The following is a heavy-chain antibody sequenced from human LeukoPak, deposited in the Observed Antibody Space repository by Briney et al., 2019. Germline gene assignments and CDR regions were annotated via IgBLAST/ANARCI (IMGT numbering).Heavy chain of an antibody. CDR2: IYFSGTT. CDR3: ARGSGGFFDY. V-gene: IGHV4-31*03. J-gene: IGHJ4*02. CDR1: GGSISSGAYY. Sequence: PSETLSLTCTVSGGSISSGAYYWSWIRQHPGMGLEWIGYIYFSGTTYYNPSLESRLTISVDTSKSQFSLRLSSVTAADTAVYYCARGSGGFFDYWGQGTLVTVSS. D-gene: IGHD3-16*01.